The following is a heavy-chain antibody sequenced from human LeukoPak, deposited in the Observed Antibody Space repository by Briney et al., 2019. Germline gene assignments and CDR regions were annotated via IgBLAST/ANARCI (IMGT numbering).Heavy chain of an antibody. V-gene: IGHV4-61*02. CDR2: IYTSGST. J-gene: IGHJ4*02. Sequence: SETLSLTCTVSGGSISSGSYYWSWIRQPAGKGLEWIGRIYTSGSTNYNPSLKSRVTISVDTSKDRFSLKLSSVTAADTAVYYCARDSSSSGLSDYWGQGTLVTVSS. D-gene: IGHD6-6*01. CDR3: ARDSSSSGLSDY. CDR1: GGSISSGSYY.